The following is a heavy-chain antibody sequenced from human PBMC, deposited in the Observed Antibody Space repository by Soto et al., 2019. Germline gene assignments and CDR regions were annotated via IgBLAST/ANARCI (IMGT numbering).Heavy chain of an antibody. CDR2: IYYSGST. Sequence: QLQLQESGPGLVKPSETLSLTCTVSGGSISSSSYYWGWIRQPPGKGLEWIGSIYYSGSTYYNPSPKRRVTISVDTSNNQFSLKLSSVTAADTAVYYCARQSRTYYDYIWGSYRFEAFDIWGQGTMVTVSS. D-gene: IGHD3-16*02. J-gene: IGHJ3*02. CDR3: ARQSRTYYDYIWGSYRFEAFDI. CDR1: GGSISSSSYY. V-gene: IGHV4-39*01.